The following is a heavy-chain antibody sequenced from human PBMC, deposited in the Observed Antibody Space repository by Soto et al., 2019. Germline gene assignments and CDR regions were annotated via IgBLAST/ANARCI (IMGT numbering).Heavy chain of an antibody. CDR1: GGSISRGGYY. CDR3: ARGPLRGVITYYYYGMDV. V-gene: IGHV4-31*03. Sequence: SETLSLTCTVSGGSISRGGYYWSWIRQHPGKGLGWIGYIYYSGSTYYNPSLKSRVTISVDTSKNQFSLKLSSVTAADTAVYYCARGPLRGVITYYYYGMDVWGQVTTGTVCS. D-gene: IGHD3-10*01. CDR2: IYYSGST. J-gene: IGHJ6*02.